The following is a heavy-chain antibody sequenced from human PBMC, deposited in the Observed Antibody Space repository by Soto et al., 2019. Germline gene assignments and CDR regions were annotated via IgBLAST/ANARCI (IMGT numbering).Heavy chain of an antibody. CDR1: GGSISSGDYY. J-gene: IGHJ6*02. V-gene: IGHV4-30-4*01. CDR3: ARGKAAAPAMDV. CDR2: ISYSGST. D-gene: IGHD6-13*01. Sequence: SETLSLTCSVSGGSISSGDYYWTWIRQPPGKGLEWIGYISYSGSTFYSPSLKRRVTISVDRSKNQFSLKLSSVTAADTAVYYCARGKAAAPAMDVWGQGTTVTVSS.